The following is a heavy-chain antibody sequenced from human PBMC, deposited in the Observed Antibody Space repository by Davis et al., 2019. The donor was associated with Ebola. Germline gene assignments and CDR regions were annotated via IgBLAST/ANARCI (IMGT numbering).Heavy chain of an antibody. CDR3: ARDTGT. D-gene: IGHD4-17*01. J-gene: IGHJ5*02. CDR1: GGSISNFY. V-gene: IGHV4-59*12. Sequence: MPGGSLRLSCTVSGGSISNFYWSWIRQPPGKGLEWIGYISHSGSTNYNPSLKSRLTISLDTSKNQFSLKLSSVTAADTAVYYCARDTGTWGQGTLVTVSS. CDR2: ISHSGST.